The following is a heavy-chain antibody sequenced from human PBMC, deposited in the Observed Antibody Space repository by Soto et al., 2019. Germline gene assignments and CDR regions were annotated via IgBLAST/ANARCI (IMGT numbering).Heavy chain of an antibody. V-gene: IGHV4-34*01. J-gene: IGHJ4*02. CDR1: GGSFSGYY. Sequence: PSETLSLTCAVYGGSFSGYYWSWIRQPPGKGLEWIGEINHSGSTNYNPSLKSRVTISVDTSKNQFSLKLSSVTAADTAVYYCARGGVAAHDRVDYWGQGTLVTVSS. CDR3: ARGGVAAHDRVDY. D-gene: IGHD6-6*01. CDR2: INHSGST.